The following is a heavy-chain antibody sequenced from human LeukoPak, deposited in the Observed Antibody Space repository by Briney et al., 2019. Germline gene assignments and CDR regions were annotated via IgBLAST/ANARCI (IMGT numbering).Heavy chain of an antibody. J-gene: IGHJ3*02. V-gene: IGHV4-59*01. Sequence: SETLSLTCTVSGGSISSYYWSWIRQPPGTGLEWIAYIDYRGSTTYNPSLKSRVTISVDTSRNQFSLKLSSVTAADTAVYYCARSRSGYSYDHAAFDIWGQGTMVTVSS. CDR2: IDYRGST. D-gene: IGHD5-18*01. CDR1: GGSISSYY. CDR3: ARSRSGYSYDHAAFDI.